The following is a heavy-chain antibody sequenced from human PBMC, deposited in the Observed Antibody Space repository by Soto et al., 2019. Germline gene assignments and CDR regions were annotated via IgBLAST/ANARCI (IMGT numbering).Heavy chain of an antibody. CDR2: LAPISGSP. J-gene: IGHJ3*01. V-gene: IGHV1-69*18. D-gene: IGHD1-26*01. CDR3: ARIGVGNRR. CDR1: GDTFSHYV. Sequence: VQMVQSGAEVKEPGSSVKVSCTNSGDTFSHYVMSWVRQAPGQGLEWMGSLAPISGSPNYAERFEGRLTISADAGTSTMYMELRSLKYDDTAVYYCARIGVGNRRWGQGTMVTVSS.